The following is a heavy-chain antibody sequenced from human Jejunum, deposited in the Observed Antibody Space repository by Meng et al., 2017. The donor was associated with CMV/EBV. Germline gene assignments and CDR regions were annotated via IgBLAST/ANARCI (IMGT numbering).Heavy chain of an antibody. CDR2: VSYVGSKR. J-gene: IGHJ4*02. CDR1: CFTLSYSA. V-gene: IGHV3-30-3*01. CDR3: VGAPSYGDSSFDY. D-gene: IGHD4-17*01. Sequence: SCFTLSYSAMRWVRQAPGKGLVWVAVVSYVGSKRYYAYSVMGRFTISRDNSTNTLCLQMSSLRTEDTAVYYCVGAPSYGDSSFDYWGQGMLVTVSS.